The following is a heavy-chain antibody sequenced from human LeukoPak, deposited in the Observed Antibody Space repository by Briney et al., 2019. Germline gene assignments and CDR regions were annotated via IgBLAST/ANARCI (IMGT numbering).Heavy chain of an antibody. D-gene: IGHD4-17*01. CDR3: ARASTVTPYYFDY. CDR2: IYYGGST. J-gene: IGHJ4*02. Sequence: SETLSLTCTVSGGSISSGDYYWSWIRQPPGKGLEWIGYIYYGGSTYYNPSLKSRVTISVDTSKNQFSLKLSSVTAADTAVYYCARASTVTPYYFDYWGQGTLVTVSS. V-gene: IGHV4-30-4*01. CDR1: GGSISSGDYY.